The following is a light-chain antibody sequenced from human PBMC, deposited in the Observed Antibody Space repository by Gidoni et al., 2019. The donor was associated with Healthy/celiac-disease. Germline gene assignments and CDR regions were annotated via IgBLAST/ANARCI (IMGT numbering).Light chain of an antibody. V-gene: IGKV3-20*01. CDR1: QSVSSSY. CDR2: GAS. J-gene: IGKJ4*01. Sequence: EIVSTQSPGTLSLSPGERATLSCRASQSVSSSYLAWYQQKPGQAPRLLIYGASSRATGIPDRFSGSGSGKDFTLTISRLEPEDFAVYYCQQYGSSGLTFGGGTKVEIK. CDR3: QQYGSSGLT.